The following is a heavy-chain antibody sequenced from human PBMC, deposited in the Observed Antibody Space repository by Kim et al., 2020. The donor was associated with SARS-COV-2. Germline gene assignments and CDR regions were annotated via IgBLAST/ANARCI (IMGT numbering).Heavy chain of an antibody. V-gene: IGHV4-59*01. CDR1: GGSISASY. J-gene: IGHJ2*01. D-gene: IGHD4-4*01. CDR2: IYYTGNS. Sequence: SETLSLTCAVSGGSISASYWSWLRQSPGKGLEFIGYIYYTGNSNYNPSLKNRVSLSVDTSNNQLSLMLTSVTPADTAVYYCARLQLSTMTTYHYLDVWGRGTLVIVSS. CDR3: ARLQLSTMTTYHYLDV.